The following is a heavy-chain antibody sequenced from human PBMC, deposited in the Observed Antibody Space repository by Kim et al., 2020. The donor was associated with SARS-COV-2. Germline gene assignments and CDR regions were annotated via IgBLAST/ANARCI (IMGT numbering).Heavy chain of an antibody. J-gene: IGHJ6*02. CDR2: IYPGDSDT. Sequence: GESLKISCKGSGYSFTSYWIGWVRQMPGKGLEWMGIIYPGDSDTTYSPSFQGQVTISADKSISTAYLQWSSLKASDTAMYYCARQYYYGSGTKNYYNYYGMDVWGQGTTFTISS. D-gene: IGHD3-10*01. CDR3: ARQYYYGSGTKNYYNYYGMDV. V-gene: IGHV5-51*01. CDR1: GYSFTSYW.